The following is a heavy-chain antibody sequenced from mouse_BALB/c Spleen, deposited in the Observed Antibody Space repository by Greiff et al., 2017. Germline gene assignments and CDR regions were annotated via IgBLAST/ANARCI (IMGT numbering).Heavy chain of an antibody. CDR2: IDPSDSET. Sequence: VQLQQSGAELVKPGAPVKLSCKASGYTFTSYWMNWVKQRPGRGLEWIGRIDPSDSETHYNQKFKDKATLTVDKSSSTAYIQLSSLTSEDSAVYYCARGNYRYDKWYFDVWGAGTTVTVSS. V-gene: IGHV1-69*02. CDR1: GYTFTSYW. CDR3: ARGNYRYDKWYFDV. D-gene: IGHD2-14*01. J-gene: IGHJ1*01.